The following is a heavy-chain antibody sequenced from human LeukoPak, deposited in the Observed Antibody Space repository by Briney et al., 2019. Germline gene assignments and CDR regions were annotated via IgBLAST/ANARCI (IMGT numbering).Heavy chain of an antibody. CDR2: IKSKTDGGTT. J-gene: IGHJ4*02. CDR3: TTTYGGGSDY. CDR1: GFTFSSYA. D-gene: IGHD4-23*01. V-gene: IGHV3-15*01. Sequence: GGSLRLSCAASGFTFSSYAMSWVRQAPGKGLEWVGRIKSKTDGGTTDYAAPVKGRFTVSRDDSKNTLYLQMNSLKTEDTAVYYCTTTYGGGSDYWGQGTLVTVSS.